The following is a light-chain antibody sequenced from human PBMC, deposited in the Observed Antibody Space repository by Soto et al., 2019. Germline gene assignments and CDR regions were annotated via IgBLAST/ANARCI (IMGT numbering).Light chain of an antibody. CDR1: QTISSW. CDR3: QQVNVYPST. J-gene: IGKJ4*01. V-gene: IGKV1-5*01. CDR2: DAS. Sequence: DIQMTQSPSTLSGSVGDRVTITCRASQTISSWLAWYQQKPGKAPKLLIYDASTLHSGVPSRFSGGGSGTDFTLTISSLQPEDFATYYCQQVNVYPSTFGGGTKVEIK.